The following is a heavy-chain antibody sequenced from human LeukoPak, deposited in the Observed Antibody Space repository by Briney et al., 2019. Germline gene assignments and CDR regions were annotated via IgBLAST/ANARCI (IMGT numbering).Heavy chain of an antibody. V-gene: IGHV3-23*01. J-gene: IGHJ6*02. CDR2: ISASGGST. CDR3: AKGSTIFGVVTDYYYYGMDV. D-gene: IGHD3-3*01. CDR1: GFTFRSHD. Sequence: GGSLRLSCAASGFTFRSHDMSWVRQAPGKGLEWVSGISASGGSTYYADSVKGRFTISRDNSKNTLYLQMNSLRAEDTAVYYCAKGSTIFGVVTDYYYYGMDVWGQGTTVTVSS.